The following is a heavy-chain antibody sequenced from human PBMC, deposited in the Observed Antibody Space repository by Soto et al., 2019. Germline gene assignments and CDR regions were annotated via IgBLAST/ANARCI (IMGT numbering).Heavy chain of an antibody. CDR2: INHSGST. J-gene: IGHJ4*02. V-gene: IGHV4-34*01. Sequence: KPSETLSLTCAVYGGSFSGYYWSWIRQPPGKGLEWIGEINHSGSTNYNPSLKSRVTISVDTSKNQFSLKLSSVTAADTAVYYCARGSDSSPPLYFDYWGQGTLVTVSS. CDR3: ARGSDSSPPLYFDY. D-gene: IGHD6-13*01. CDR1: GGSFSGYY.